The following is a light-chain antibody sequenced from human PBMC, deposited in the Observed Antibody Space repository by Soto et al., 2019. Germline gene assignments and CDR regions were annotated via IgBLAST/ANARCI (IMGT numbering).Light chain of an antibody. CDR3: QQYGRSPWT. CDR1: QSVSSNY. CDR2: GAS. V-gene: IGKV3-20*01. Sequence: EVLLTQSPGTLSLSPGDRVTLSCRASQSVSSNYLAWYQQKSGQAPRLLVYGASCRATGIPDRFSGSGSGTDFTLTISGLEHEDFAVYYCQQYGRSPWTFGQGTMVEI. J-gene: IGKJ1*01.